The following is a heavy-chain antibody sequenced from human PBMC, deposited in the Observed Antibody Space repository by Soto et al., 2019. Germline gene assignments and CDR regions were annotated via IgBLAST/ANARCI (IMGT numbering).Heavy chain of an antibody. CDR1: GGSISSYY. V-gene: IGHV4-59*01. J-gene: IGHJ4*02. D-gene: IGHD2-15*01. Sequence: PSETLSLTCTVSGGSISSYYWSWIRQPPGKGLEWIGYIYYSGSTNYNPSLKSRVTISVDTSKNQFSLKVSSVTAADTAVYYCARAGAATLSDYWGQGTLVTVSS. CDR3: ARAGAATLSDY. CDR2: IYYSGST.